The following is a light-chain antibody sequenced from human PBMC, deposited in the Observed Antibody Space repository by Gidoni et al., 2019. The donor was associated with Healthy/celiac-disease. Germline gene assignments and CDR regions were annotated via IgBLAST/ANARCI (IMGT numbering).Light chain of an antibody. J-gene: IGKJ4*01. Sequence: DIQLTQSPSFLSASVGDRVTIPCRASQGISSYLAWYQQKPGKAPKLLIYAASTLQSGVPSRFSGSGAGTEFTLTISSLQPEDFATDYCQQLNSYLPLTFGGGTKVEIK. CDR1: QGISSY. CDR2: AAS. CDR3: QQLNSYLPLT. V-gene: IGKV1-9*01.